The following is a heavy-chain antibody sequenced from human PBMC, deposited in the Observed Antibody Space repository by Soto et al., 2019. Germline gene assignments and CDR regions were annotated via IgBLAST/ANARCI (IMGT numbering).Heavy chain of an antibody. V-gene: IGHV3-23*01. CDR1: GFTLSDYA. Sequence: GGSLRLSCAASGFTLSDYAMSWVRQAPGQGLEWVSAITGSGGSTYYADSVKGRFTISRDTSQNTVYLQMNSLRAEDTTVYYCAKGVTYYDFWSGYFEYWGQGTLVTVSS. CDR2: ITGSGGST. CDR3: AKGVTYYDFWSGYFEY. J-gene: IGHJ4*02. D-gene: IGHD3-3*01.